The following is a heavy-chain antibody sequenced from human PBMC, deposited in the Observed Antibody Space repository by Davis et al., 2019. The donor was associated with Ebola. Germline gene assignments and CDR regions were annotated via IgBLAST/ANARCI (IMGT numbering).Heavy chain of an antibody. D-gene: IGHD6-13*01. CDR1: GFTFSTYS. Sequence: GESLKISCAASGFTFSTYSMNWVRQAPGKGLEWVSYISSGSITIYYADSVKGRFTISRDNAKNSLYLQLNSLRAEDTAVYYCAKYGSSTWYLVDVWGKGTTVTVSS. J-gene: IGHJ6*04. CDR3: AKYGSSTWYLVDV. CDR2: ISSGSITI. V-gene: IGHV3-48*01.